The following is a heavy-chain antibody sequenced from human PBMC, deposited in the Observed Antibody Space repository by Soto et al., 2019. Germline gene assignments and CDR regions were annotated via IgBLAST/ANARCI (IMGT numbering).Heavy chain of an antibody. D-gene: IGHD3-22*01. CDR1: GGTFSSYA. V-gene: IGHV1-69*12. J-gene: IGHJ5*02. CDR3: ARDRGPSSGYYPYWFDP. CDR2: IIPIFGTA. Sequence: QVQLVQSGAEVKKPGSSVKVSCKASGGTFSSYAISWVRQAPGQGLEWMGEIIPIFGTANYAQKFQGRVTITADESTSTAYMELSGLSSEDTAVYYCARDRGPSSGYYPYWFDPWGQGTLVTVSS.